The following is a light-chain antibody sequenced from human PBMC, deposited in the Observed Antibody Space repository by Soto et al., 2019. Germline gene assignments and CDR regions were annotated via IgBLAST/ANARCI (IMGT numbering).Light chain of an antibody. CDR3: QQVDVYPST. V-gene: IGKV1-5*01. J-gene: IGKJ4*01. Sequence: DIQMTQSPSTLSASVGDRVAITCRASQDISKWLTWYQQKPGKAPNLLIYAAPTLQSGVPSRFSGGGSGTDFTLTIDRLQPEDFATYYCQQVDVYPSTFGGGTKVDIK. CDR2: AAP. CDR1: QDISKW.